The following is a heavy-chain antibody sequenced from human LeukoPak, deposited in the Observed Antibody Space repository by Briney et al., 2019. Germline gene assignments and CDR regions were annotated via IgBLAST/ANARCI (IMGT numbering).Heavy chain of an antibody. CDR2: TSAYNGGT. Sequence: ASVKVSCKASGYTFTSYGFSWVRQAPGQGLEWMGWTSAYNGGTNYTQKFQGRVTMTTDTSTSTAYMELRSLRSEDTAVYYCARDGGLVITPYMDVWGKGTTVTVSS. CDR1: GYTFTSYG. J-gene: IGHJ6*03. CDR3: ARDGGLVITPYMDV. D-gene: IGHD3-16*01. V-gene: IGHV1-18*01.